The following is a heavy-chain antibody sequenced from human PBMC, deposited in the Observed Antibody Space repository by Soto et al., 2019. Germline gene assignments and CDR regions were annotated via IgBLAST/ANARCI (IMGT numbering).Heavy chain of an antibody. CDR3: AKSHTTSGWYVTTDY. Sequence: GGSLRLSCAASGFTFGYYAMQWVRQAPGKGLEWVSAISWNSGSIDYADSVKGRFTISRDNAKNSLYLQMNSLRAEDTALYYCAKSHTTSGWYVTTDYWGQGTRVTVSS. D-gene: IGHD6-19*01. CDR2: ISWNSGSI. CDR1: GFTFGYYA. V-gene: IGHV3-9*01. J-gene: IGHJ4*02.